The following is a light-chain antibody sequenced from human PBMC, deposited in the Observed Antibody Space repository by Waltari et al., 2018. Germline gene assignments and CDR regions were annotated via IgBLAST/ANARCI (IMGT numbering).Light chain of an antibody. Sequence: HSALTQPASVSGSHGQSITTSCPGTLSQVGGYNYVSWYQQQQGKAPKLMIYDFSKRPSVVSNRCLSTRSGNTASLTISGIQAEDEADYYCSSYTSSITVLYFFGTGTKVTVL. J-gene: IGLJ1*01. V-gene: IGLV2-14*01. CDR3: SSYTSSITVLYF. CDR1: LSQVGGYNY. CDR2: DFS.